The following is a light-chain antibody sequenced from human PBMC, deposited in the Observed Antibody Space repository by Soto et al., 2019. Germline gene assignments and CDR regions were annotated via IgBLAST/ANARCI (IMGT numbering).Light chain of an antibody. CDR2: AAS. Sequence: DIQMTQSPSSLSASVGDRVTITCRASQSISSYLAWYQQKPGKAPKLLIYAASTLQSGVPSRFSGSGSGTDFTLTISCLQSEDFATYYCQQYYSYPALTFGGGTKVDIK. CDR1: QSISSY. J-gene: IGKJ4*01. V-gene: IGKV1-9*01. CDR3: QQYYSYPALT.